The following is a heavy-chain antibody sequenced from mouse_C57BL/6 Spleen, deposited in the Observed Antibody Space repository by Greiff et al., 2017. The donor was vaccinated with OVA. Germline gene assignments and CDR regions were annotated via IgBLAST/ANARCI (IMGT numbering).Heavy chain of an antibody. CDR1: GYTFTSYW. CDR2: INPSNGGT. J-gene: IGHJ2*01. Sequence: QVQLQQSGTELVKPGASVKLSCKASGYTFTSYWMHWVKQRPGQGLEWIGNINPSNGGTNYNEKFKSKATLTVDKSSSTAYMQLSSLTSEDSAVDYCAREGTTVDYYDYWGQGTTLTVSS. V-gene: IGHV1-53*01. CDR3: AREGTTVDYYDY. D-gene: IGHD1-1*01.